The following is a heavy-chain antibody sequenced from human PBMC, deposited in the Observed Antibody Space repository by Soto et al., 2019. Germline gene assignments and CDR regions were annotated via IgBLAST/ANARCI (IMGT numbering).Heavy chain of an antibody. V-gene: IGHV3-23*01. Sequence: EVQLLESGGGLVQPGGSLRLSFAASGFTFSSYAMSWVRQAPGKGLEWVSAISGSGGSTYYADSVKGRFTISRDNSKNTLYLQMNSLRAEDTAVYYCAKQIVPSYYYYYGMDVWGQGTTVTVSS. CDR2: ISGSGGST. J-gene: IGHJ6*02. D-gene: IGHD2-15*01. CDR1: GFTFSSYA. CDR3: AKQIVPSYYYYYGMDV.